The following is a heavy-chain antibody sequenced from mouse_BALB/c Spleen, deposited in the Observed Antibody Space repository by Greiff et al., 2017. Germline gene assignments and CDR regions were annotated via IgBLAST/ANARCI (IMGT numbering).Heavy chain of an antibody. V-gene: IGHV5-6-5*01. CDR1: GFTFSSYA. Sequence: EVKVVESGGGLVKPGGSLKLSCAASGFTFSSYAMSWVRQTPEKRLEWVASISSGGSTYYPDSVKGRFTISRDNARNILYLQMSSLRSEDTAMYYCARGGDGYHWYFDVWGAGTTVTVSS. D-gene: IGHD2-3*01. CDR2: ISSGGST. J-gene: IGHJ1*01. CDR3: ARGGDGYHWYFDV.